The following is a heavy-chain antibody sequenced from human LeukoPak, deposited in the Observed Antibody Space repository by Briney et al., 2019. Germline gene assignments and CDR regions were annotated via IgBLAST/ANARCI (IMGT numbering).Heavy chain of an antibody. V-gene: IGHV4-59*08. CDR3: ARRPYYYYGMDV. Sequence: SETLSLTCTVSGGSISSYYWSWIRQPPGRGLEWIGYIYYSGSTNYNPSLKSRVTISVDMSKNQFSLKLSSVTAADTAVYYCARRPYYYYGMDVWGQGTTVTVSS. CDR2: IYYSGST. J-gene: IGHJ6*02. CDR1: GGSISSYY.